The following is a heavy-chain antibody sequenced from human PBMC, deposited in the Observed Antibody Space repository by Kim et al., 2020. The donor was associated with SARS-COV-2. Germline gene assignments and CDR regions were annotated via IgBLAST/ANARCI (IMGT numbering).Heavy chain of an antibody. J-gene: IGHJ4*02. V-gene: IGHV1-18*04. Sequence: ASVKVSCKASGYTFTSYGISWVRQAPGQGLEWMGWISAYNGNTNYAQKLQGRVTMTTDTSTSTAYMELRSLRSDDTAVYYCARVYAGPYSSSWYTYWGQGTLVTVSS. CDR1: GYTFTSYG. CDR2: ISAYNGNT. CDR3: ARVYAGPYSSSWYTY. D-gene: IGHD6-13*01.